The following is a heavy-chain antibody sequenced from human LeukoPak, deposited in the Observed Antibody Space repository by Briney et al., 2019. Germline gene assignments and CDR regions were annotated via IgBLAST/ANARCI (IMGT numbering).Heavy chain of an antibody. J-gene: IGHJ6*03. CDR1: GGSISNYH. V-gene: IGHV4-4*07. Sequence: SETLSLTCTVSGGSISNYHWTWIRQPAGTALEWIGRIYTSGTITYNPSLKSRVIISVDTSKNQFSLILSSVTAADTGVYYCARVGDLFRAHRVRGLSPDFYYMDVWGKGTTVTVSS. CDR2: IYTSGTI. D-gene: IGHD3-10*01. CDR3: ARVGDLFRAHRVRGLSPDFYYMDV.